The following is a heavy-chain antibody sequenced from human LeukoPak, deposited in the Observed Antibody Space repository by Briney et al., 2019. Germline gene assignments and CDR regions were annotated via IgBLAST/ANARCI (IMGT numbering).Heavy chain of an antibody. V-gene: IGHV4-4*02. CDR1: GGSISSTNW. CDR3: VSSIYCPRTSGCLGY. J-gene: IGHJ4*02. Sequence: SGTLSLTCAVSGGSISSTNWWSWVRQPPGKGLEWIGEIYHSGTTTYNPSLESRLTISVDRSSNQFSLKLSSVTAADTAVYYCVSSIYCPRTSGCLGYWGQGTLVTVSS. CDR2: IYHSGTT. D-gene: IGHD2-2*01.